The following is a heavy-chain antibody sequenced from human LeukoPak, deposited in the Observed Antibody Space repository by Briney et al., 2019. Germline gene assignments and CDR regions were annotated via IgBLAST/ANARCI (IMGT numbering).Heavy chain of an antibody. D-gene: IGHD3-22*01. CDR2: INHRGST. J-gene: IGHJ4*02. V-gene: IGHV4-34*01. Sequence: SETLSLTCAVDGGSFSGYYWNWLRQPPGKVLEWIGEINHRGSTNYNPSLKSRVTISVDTSKNQFSLRLSSVTAADTAVYYCARHVSSGYQEGYFDYWGQGTLVTVSS. CDR3: ARHVSSGYQEGYFDY. CDR1: GGSFSGYY.